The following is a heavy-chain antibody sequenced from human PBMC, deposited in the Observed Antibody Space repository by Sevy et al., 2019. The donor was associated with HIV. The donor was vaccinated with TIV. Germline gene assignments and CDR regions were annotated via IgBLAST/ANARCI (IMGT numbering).Heavy chain of an antibody. CDR1: GGSISNYF. CDR2: IYYSGST. CDR3: ARESIGAVGDFDY. D-gene: IGHD6-13*01. Sequence: SETLSLTCTVSGGSISNYFWSWIRQPPGKGLEWIGYIYYSGSTNYNPSLKSRVTISVDTSKNQFSLKLSSMTAADTAVYYCARESIGAVGDFDYWGQGTLVTVSS. J-gene: IGHJ4*02. V-gene: IGHV4-59*01.